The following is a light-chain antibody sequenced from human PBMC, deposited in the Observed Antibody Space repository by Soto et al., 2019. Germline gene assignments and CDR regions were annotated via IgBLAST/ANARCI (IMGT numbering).Light chain of an antibody. CDR3: QQYVTSPPGYT. CDR1: QTVSSSYY. V-gene: IGKV3-20*01. Sequence: EVVLTQSLGTLSLSPGERATLSCRTSQTVSSSYYLAWYQQKPGQAPRLLIYGASNRASGVPDRFSSGWSGTDFTLTISRLEPEXXXXYYCQQYVTSPPGYTFGQGTELRIK. J-gene: IGKJ2*01. CDR2: GAS.